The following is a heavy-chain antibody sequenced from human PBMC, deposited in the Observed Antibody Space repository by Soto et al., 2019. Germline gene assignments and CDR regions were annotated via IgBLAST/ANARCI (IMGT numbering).Heavy chain of an antibody. CDR2: MYDSGGM. J-gene: IGHJ4*02. CDR1: GGSISSGGHY. V-gene: IGHV4-31*11. Sequence: PSDTLSLTCAVSGGSISSGGHYWSWIRQHPGKGLEWIGYMYDSGGMHYKPSLKSRVTMSVDTSKNQFSLELRSVTAADTAVYYCARGGYSYGNFDYWGQGXLVTVYS. CDR3: ARGGYSYGNFDY. D-gene: IGHD5-18*01.